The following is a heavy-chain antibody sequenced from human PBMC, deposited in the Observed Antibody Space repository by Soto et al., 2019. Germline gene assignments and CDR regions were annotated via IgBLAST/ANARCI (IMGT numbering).Heavy chain of an antibody. CDR3: ARVIHYYDSSGSYAWYFDY. CDR1: GGSISSGGYY. Sequence: SETLSLTCTVSGGSISSGGYYWSWIRQHPGKGLEWIGYIYYSGSTNYNPSLKSRVNISVDTSKNQFSLKLSSVTAADTAVYYCARVIHYYDSSGSYAWYFDYWGHGSLVTVSS. D-gene: IGHD3-22*01. CDR2: IYYSGST. J-gene: IGHJ4*01. V-gene: IGHV4-31*03.